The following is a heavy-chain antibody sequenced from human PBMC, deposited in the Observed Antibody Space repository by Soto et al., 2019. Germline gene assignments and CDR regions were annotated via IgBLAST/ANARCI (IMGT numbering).Heavy chain of an antibody. Sequence: SETLSLTCTVSGGSISSSSYYWGWIRQPPGKGLEWIGSIYYSGSTYYNPSLKSRVTISVDTSKNQFSLKLSSVTAADTAVYYCARRCDRTTVAWCFDYWGQGTLVTVSS. J-gene: IGHJ4*02. CDR1: GGSISSSSYY. D-gene: IGHD4-17*01. CDR2: IYYSGST. V-gene: IGHV4-39*01. CDR3: ARRCDRTTVAWCFDY.